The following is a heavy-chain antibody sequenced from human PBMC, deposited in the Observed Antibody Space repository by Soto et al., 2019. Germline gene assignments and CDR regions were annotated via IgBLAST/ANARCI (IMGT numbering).Heavy chain of an antibody. Sequence: SETLSLTCSVSGDSISNSRFYWAWIRQPPGEGLEWIGSIYHTGNAYYNPSLKSRVTISVDTSKNQFSLKLTSVTAADAALYYCARDFFDSSDYTTNRFDPWAQRTPVTVSS. V-gene: IGHV4-39*01. CDR1: GDSISNSRFY. CDR2: IYHTGNA. J-gene: IGHJ5*02. D-gene: IGHD3-22*01. CDR3: ARDFFDSSDYTTNRFDP.